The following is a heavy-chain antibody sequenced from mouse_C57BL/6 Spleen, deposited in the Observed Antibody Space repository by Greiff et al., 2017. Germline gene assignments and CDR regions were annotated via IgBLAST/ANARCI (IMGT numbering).Heavy chain of an antibody. V-gene: IGHV1-80*01. J-gene: IGHJ2*01. CDR2: IYPGDGDT. D-gene: IGHD6-1*01. CDR3: ARSRGAPFDY. Sequence: QVQLKESGAELVKPGASVKISCKASGYAFSSYWMNWVKQRPGKGLEWIGQIYPGDGDTTYNGKFKGKATLTADKSSSTAYMQLSSLTSEDSAVYFCARSRGAPFDYWGQGTTLTVSS. CDR1: GYAFSSYW.